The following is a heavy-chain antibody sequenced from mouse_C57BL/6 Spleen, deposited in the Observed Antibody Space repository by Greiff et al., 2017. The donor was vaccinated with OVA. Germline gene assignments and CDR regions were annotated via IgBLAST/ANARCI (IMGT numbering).Heavy chain of an antibody. Sequence: QVQLQQSGAELMKPGASVKLSCKATGYTFTGYWMEWVKQRPGHGLEWIGEIIPGSGSTNYNEKFKGQATFTADKSSNTAYMHLSSLTTEDSAIAYYERRLRRDFDYWGQGTTLTVSS. CDR2: IIPGSGST. CDR3: ERRLRRDFDY. J-gene: IGHJ2*01. V-gene: IGHV1-9*01. CDR1: GYTFTGYW. D-gene: IGHD2-4*01.